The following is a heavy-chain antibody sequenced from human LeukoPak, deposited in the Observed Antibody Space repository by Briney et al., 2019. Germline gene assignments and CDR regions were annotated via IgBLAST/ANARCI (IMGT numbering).Heavy chain of an antibody. CDR3: ARDRYDYVWGSYRYGPQYYLDY. J-gene: IGHJ4*02. Sequence: GGSLRLSCAASGFTFSNYAMNWVRQAPGKGLEWVSSISSSSSYIYYADSVKGRFTISRDNAKNSLYLQMNSLRAEDTAVYYCARDRYDYVWGSYRYGPQYYLDYWGQGTLVTVSS. D-gene: IGHD3-16*02. V-gene: IGHV3-21*01. CDR1: GFTFSNYA. CDR2: ISSSSSYI.